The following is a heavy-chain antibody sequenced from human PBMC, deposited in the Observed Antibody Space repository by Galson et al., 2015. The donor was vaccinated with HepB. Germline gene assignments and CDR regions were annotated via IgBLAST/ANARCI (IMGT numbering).Heavy chain of an antibody. CDR1: GYTFTSYA. Sequence: SVKVSCKASGYTFTSYAMNWVRQAPGQGLEWMGWINTNNGNPKYAQGFTGRFAFSLDTSVSTAYLQISSLKAEDTAVYYCARTKCDIVVVPAAMLYYYYMDVWGKGTTVTVS. J-gene: IGHJ6*03. CDR3: ARTKCDIVVVPAAMLYYYYMDV. V-gene: IGHV7-4-1*02. D-gene: IGHD2-2*01. CDR2: INTNNGNP.